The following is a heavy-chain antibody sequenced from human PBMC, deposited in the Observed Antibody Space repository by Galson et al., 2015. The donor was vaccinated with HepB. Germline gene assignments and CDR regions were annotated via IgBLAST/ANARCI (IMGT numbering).Heavy chain of an antibody. D-gene: IGHD2-15*01. J-gene: IGHJ4*02. CDR1: GFTCSNSA. CDR2: ISDSGGDT. CDR3: AKYCRGGTCYGYYFDY. Sequence: SLRLSCAASGFTCSNSAMSWVRQAPGKGLEWVSTISDSGGDTYYADSVKGRFTISRDNSKDTLYLQMYSLRAEDTAVYYCAKYCRGGTCYGYYFDYWGQGTLVTVSS. V-gene: IGHV3-23*01.